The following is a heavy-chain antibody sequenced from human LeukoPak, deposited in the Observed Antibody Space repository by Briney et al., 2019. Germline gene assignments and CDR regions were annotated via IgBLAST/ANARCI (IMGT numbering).Heavy chain of an antibody. CDR2: IWYDGSNK. J-gene: IGHJ6*03. D-gene: IGHD3-16*01. CDR3: AKLGGHPLHNYYVGV. CDR1: GFTFSIYG. Sequence: PGRSLRLSCAASGFTFSIYGMHWVRQAPGKGLEWVAVIWYDGSNKYYGDSVKGRFTISRDNSKKTLYLQMNSLRAEDTAVYYCAKLGGHPLHNYYVGVWGKGTTVAVSS. V-gene: IGHV3-33*06.